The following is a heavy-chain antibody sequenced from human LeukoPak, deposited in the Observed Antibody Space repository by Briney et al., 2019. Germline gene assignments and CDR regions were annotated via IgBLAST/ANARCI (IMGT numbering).Heavy chain of an antibody. V-gene: IGHV3-7*04. CDR2: IKQDGSAR. CDR3: ARDVRATGALDM. J-gene: IGHJ3*02. Sequence: PGGSLTLSCIVSGFTFNNYGMNWVRQAPGKGLEWVANIKQDGSARYYVDSVKGRFTISRDNAENSLYLQMNSLRVEDTAVYYCARDVRATGALDMWGQGTLLTVSS. CDR1: GFTFNNYG.